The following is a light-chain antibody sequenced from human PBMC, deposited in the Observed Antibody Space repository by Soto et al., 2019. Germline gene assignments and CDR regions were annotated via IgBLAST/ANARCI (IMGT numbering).Light chain of an antibody. V-gene: IGKV3-20*01. CDR1: QSVSSSY. J-gene: IGKJ5*01. CDR2: GAS. Sequence: ENVFTQSPCTLSLSPGERATLSCRASQSVSSSYLAWYQQKPGQAPRLLIYGASSRATGIPDRFSGSGSGTDFTLTISRLEPEDFAVYYCQHEATFGQGTRLEI. CDR3: QHEAT.